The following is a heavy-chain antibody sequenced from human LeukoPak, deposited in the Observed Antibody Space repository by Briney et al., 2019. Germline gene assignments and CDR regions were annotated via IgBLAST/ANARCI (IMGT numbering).Heavy chain of an antibody. CDR2: FDPEDGET. CDR3: ARDQKASSGYFDY. J-gene: IGHJ4*02. V-gene: IGHV1-24*01. D-gene: IGHD6-25*01. Sequence: ASVKVSCKVSGYTLTELSMHWVRQAPGKGLEWMGGFDPEDGETIYAQKFQGRVTITADKSTSTAYMELSSLRSEDTAVYYCARDQKASSGYFDYWGQGTLVTVSS. CDR1: GYTLTELS.